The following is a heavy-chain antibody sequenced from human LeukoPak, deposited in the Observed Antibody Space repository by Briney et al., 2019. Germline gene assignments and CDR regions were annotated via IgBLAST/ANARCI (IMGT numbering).Heavy chain of an antibody. CDR2: IYHSGST. Sequence: PSETLSLTCTVSGYSTSSGYYWGWIRQPPGKGLEWIGSIYHSGSTYYNPSLKSRVTISVDTSKNQFSLKLSSVTAADTAVYYCARAYYGSEAFDIWGQGTMVTVSS. D-gene: IGHD3-10*01. CDR3: ARAYYGSEAFDI. V-gene: IGHV4-38-2*02. CDR1: GYSTSSGYY. J-gene: IGHJ3*02.